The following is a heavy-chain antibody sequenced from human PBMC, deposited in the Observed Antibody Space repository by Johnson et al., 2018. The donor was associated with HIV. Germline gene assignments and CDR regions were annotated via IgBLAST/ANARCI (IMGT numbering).Heavy chain of an antibody. CDR1: GFSFSSYG. J-gene: IGHJ3*02. CDR3: ARDRYSSSSGAFDI. V-gene: IGHV3-30*03. CDR2: ISYDGSNK. Sequence: QVQLVESGGGVVQPGRSLRLSCAASGFSFSSYGMHWVRKAPGKGLEWVAVISYDGSNKYYAASVKGRFTISRDNAKNSLYLQMNSLRAEDTALYYCARDRYSSSSGAFDIWGQGTMVTVSS. D-gene: IGHD6-6*01.